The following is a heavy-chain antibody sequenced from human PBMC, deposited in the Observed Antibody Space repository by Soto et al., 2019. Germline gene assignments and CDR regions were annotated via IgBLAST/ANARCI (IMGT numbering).Heavy chain of an antibody. J-gene: IGHJ4*02. V-gene: IGHV4-31*03. D-gene: IGHD3-9*01. Sequence: QVQLQESGPGLVKPSQTLSLTCTVSGDSLSSGGHYWSWIRQHPGKGLERIGHIYDSVNTYYSPSLRSRVTRSADMSKNQFSLNLRSVTAADTAVYYCARVDHRGYFAILTDYWGQGTLVTVSS. CDR2: IYDSVNT. CDR1: GDSLSSGGHY. CDR3: ARVDHRGYFAILTDY.